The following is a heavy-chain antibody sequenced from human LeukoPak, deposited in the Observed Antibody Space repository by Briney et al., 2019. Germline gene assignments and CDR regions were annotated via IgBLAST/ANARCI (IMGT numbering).Heavy chain of an antibody. CDR3: ASSSWLRLNWFDP. Sequence: PSETLSLTCTVSGGSISSSSYYWGWIRQPPGKGLEWIGSIYYSGSTYCNPSLKSRVTISVDTSKNQFSLKLSSVTAADTAVYYCASSSWLRLNWFDPWGQGTLVTVSS. CDR2: IYYSGST. V-gene: IGHV4-39*01. D-gene: IGHD6-13*01. J-gene: IGHJ5*02. CDR1: GGSISSSSYY.